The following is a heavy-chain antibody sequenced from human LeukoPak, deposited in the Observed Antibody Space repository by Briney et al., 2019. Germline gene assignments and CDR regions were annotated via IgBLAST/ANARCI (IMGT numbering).Heavy chain of an antibody. CDR2: IHQDGNEK. D-gene: IGHD2-15*01. CDR3: ARGDKFSGDY. J-gene: IGHJ4*02. CDR1: GSTFSTYW. V-gene: IGHV3-7*04. Sequence: PGGSLRLSCAASGSTFSTYWMSWVRQAPGKGLEWVANIHQDGNEKYYVVSVKGRFTISRDNAKNSLYLQMNSLRAEDMAVYYCARGDKFSGDYWGQGTLVTVSS.